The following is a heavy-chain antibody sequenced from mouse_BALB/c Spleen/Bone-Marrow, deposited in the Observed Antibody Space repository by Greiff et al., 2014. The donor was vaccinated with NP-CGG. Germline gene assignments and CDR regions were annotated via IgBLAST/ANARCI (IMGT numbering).Heavy chain of an antibody. CDR2: INPYNGDT. V-gene: IGHV1-37*01. J-gene: IGHJ4*01. D-gene: IGHD1-1*01. CDR1: GYSFSGYF. CDR3: GGVTTVVAKNYYYAMDY. Sequence: VQLKESGPELVKPGASVKISCKASGYSFSGYFMNWGKQRHGKSLEWIGRINPYNGDTFYNQKFKGKATLTVDKSSSTAHMELLSLTSEDSAVYYRGGVTTVVAKNYYYAMDYWGQGTSVTVSS.